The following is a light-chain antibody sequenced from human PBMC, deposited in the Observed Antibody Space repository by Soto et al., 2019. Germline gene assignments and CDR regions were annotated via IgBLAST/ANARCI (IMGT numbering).Light chain of an antibody. J-gene: IGLJ1*01. CDR3: SSRTSTSTRV. Sequence: QSVLTQPASVSGSPGQSITISCTGTTSDVGGYNSVSWYQQHPGKAPELMIYDVSNRPSGASYRFSGSKSGNTASLTISGLQAEDEADYYCSSRTSTSTRVFGTGTKVTVL. CDR2: DVS. CDR1: TSDVGGYNS. V-gene: IGLV2-14*01.